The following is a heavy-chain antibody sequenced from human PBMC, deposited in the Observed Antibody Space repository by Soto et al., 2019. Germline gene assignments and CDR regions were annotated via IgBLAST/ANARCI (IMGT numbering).Heavy chain of an antibody. D-gene: IGHD1-26*01. CDR2: ISSSGSTI. CDR3: SRDRDSGSYFDY. CDR1: GFTFSDYY. J-gene: IGHJ4*02. V-gene: IGHV3-11*01. Sequence: GGSLRLSCAASGFTFSDYYMSWIRQAPGKGLEWVSYISSSGSTIYYAYSVKGRFTISRDNAKNSLYLQMNSLRAEDTAVYYCSRDRDSGSYFDYWGQGTLVTVSS.